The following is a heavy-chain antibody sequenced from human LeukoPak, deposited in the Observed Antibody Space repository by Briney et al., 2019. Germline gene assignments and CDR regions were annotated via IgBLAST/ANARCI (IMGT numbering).Heavy chain of an antibody. Sequence: SETLSLTCTVSGGSISSYYWSWIRQPPGKGREWIGYIYYSGSTKYNPSLKSRVTISLDTSKNQFYLRLSSVTAADTAVYYCAREGSGSYYNWFDRWGQGTLVIVSS. D-gene: IGHD1-26*01. CDR1: GGSISSYY. CDR3: AREGSGSYYNWFDR. J-gene: IGHJ5*02. V-gene: IGHV4-59*01. CDR2: IYYSGST.